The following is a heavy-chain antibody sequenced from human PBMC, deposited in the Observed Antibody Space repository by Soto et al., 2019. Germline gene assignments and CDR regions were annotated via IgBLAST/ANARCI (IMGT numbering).Heavy chain of an antibody. CDR3: ARVYGFSYDFWRKVKGGDAFDI. V-gene: IGHV3-7*03. D-gene: IGHD3-3*01. CDR2: IKQDGSEK. CDR1: GFTFSSYW. Sequence: GGSLRLSCAASGFTFSSYWMSWVRQAPGKGLEWVANIKQDGSEKYYVDSVKGRFTISRDNAKNSLYLQMNSLRAEDTAVYYCARVYGFSYDFWRKVKGGDAFDIWGQGTMVTVSS. J-gene: IGHJ3*02.